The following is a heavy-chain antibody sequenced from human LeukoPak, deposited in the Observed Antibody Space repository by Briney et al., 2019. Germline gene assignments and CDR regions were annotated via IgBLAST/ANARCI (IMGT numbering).Heavy chain of an antibody. CDR2: ISWNSGSI. V-gene: IGHV3-9*01. Sequence: GGSLRLSCAASGFTFDDYAMHWVRQAPGKGLEWVSGISWNSGSIGYADSVKGRFTISRDNAKNSLYLQMNSLRAEDTAVYYCARDRAGTDYYYYMDVWGKGTTVTISS. CDR3: ARDRAGTDYYYYMDV. CDR1: GFTFDDYA. J-gene: IGHJ6*03. D-gene: IGHD6-13*01.